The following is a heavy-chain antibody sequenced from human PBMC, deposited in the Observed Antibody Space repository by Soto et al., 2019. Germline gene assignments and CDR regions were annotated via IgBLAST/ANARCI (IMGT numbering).Heavy chain of an antibody. CDR3: ARLLSSIWYVDY. Sequence: PGGSLRLSCAASGFTVSSNYMSWVRQAPGKGLEWVSVIYSGGSTYYADSVKGRFTISRHNSENTVYLQLNSLRPEDTAVYYCARLLSSIWYVDYWGQGTLVTVSS. CDR2: IYSGGST. CDR1: GFTVSSNY. D-gene: IGHD3-3*02. V-gene: IGHV3-53*04. J-gene: IGHJ4*02.